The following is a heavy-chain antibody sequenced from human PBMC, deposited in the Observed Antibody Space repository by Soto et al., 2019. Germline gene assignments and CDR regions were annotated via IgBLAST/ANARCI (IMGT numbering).Heavy chain of an antibody. J-gene: IGHJ4*02. CDR1: GFTLSSYA. D-gene: IGHD2-8*02. V-gene: IGHV3-30-3*01. CDR2: ISYDGSNK. Sequence: GGSLRLSCAASGFTLSSYAMHWFRQAPGKGLEWVAVISYDGSNKYYADSVKGRFTISRDNSKNTLYLQMNSLRAEDTAVYYCVRDDTGLGIDYWRVAPPVTVPS. CDR3: VRDDTGLGIDY.